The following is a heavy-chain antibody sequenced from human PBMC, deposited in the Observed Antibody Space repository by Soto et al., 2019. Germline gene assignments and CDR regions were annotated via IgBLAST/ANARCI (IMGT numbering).Heavy chain of an antibody. CDR3: ARVGDYYGSGSYSYGMDV. V-gene: IGHV4-59*01. CDR2: IYYSGST. CDR1: GGSFSGYY. Sequence: PSETLSLTCAVYGGSFSGYYWSWIRQHPGKGLEWTGYIYYSGSTNYNPSLKSRVTISVDTSKNQFSLKLGSVTAADTAVYYCARVGDYYGSGSYSYGMDVWGQGTTVTVSS. D-gene: IGHD3-10*01. J-gene: IGHJ6*02.